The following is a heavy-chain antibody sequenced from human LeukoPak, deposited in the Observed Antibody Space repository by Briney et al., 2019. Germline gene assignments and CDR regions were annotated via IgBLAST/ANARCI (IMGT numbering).Heavy chain of an antibody. CDR2: IIPIFGTA. CDR3: ARDRYDSSGYYYNEVDY. Sequence: GASVKVSCKASGGTFSSYAISWVRQAPGQGLEWMGGIIPIFGTANYAQKCQGRVTITAEESTSTAYMELSSLRSEDTAVYYCARDRYDSSGYYYNEVDYWGQGTLVTVSS. D-gene: IGHD3-22*01. J-gene: IGHJ4*02. CDR1: GGTFSSYA. V-gene: IGHV1-69*13.